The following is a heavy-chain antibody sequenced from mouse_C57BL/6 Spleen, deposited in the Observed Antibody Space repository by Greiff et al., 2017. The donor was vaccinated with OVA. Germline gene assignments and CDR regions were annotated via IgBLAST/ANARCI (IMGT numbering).Heavy chain of an antibody. V-gene: IGHV7-1*01. D-gene: IGHD2-2*01. CDR1: GFTFSDFY. J-gene: IGHJ1*03. CDR2: SSNTANDYTT. CDR3: ARDYGYYGDFDV. Sequence: EVQGVESGGGLVQSGRSLRLSCATSGFTFSDFYMEWVRQAPGKGLEWIAASSNTANDYTTEYSASVKGRFIVSRDTSQSILYLQMNALRAEDTAIYYWARDYGYYGDFDVWGTGTTVTVSS.